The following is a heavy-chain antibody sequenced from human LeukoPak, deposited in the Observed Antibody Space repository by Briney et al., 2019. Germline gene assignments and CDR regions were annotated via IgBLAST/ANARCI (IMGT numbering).Heavy chain of an antibody. V-gene: IGHV1-2*06. CDR1: GYTFTGYY. D-gene: IGHD6-13*01. Sequence: ASVKVSCKASGYTFTGYYMHWVRQAPGQGLEWMGRINPNSGGTNYAQKFQGRVTMTRDTSISTAYMELSRLRSDDTAVYYCARGARIAAAEYGYFDYWGQGTLVTVSS. J-gene: IGHJ4*02. CDR2: INPNSGGT. CDR3: ARGARIAAAEYGYFDY.